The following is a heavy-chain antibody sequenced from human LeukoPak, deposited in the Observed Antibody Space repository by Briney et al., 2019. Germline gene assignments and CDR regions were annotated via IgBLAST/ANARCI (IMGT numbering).Heavy chain of an antibody. CDR2: ISGSGGST. CDR3: AKGADSFDY. V-gene: IGHV3-23*01. J-gene: IGHJ4*02. Sequence: GGSLRLSCAASGFTVKDNFMSWVRQAPGKGLEWVSAISGSGGSTYYADSVKGRFTISRDNSKNTLYLQMNSLRAEDTAVYYCAKGADSFDYWGQGTLVTVSS. CDR1: GFTVKDNF.